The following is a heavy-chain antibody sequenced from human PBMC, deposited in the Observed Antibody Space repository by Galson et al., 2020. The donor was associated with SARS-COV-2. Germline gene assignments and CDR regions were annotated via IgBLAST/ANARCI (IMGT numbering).Heavy chain of an antibody. CDR1: GDSFSAYY. CDR3: ARDAAETGMDAAFDI. D-gene: IGHD3-10*01. CDR2: VKHTGST. V-gene: IGHV4-34*01. J-gene: IGHJ3*02. Sequence: SETLSLTCDVYGDSFSAYYWSWFRQPPGKGLEWIGEVKHTGSTNYNPSLKGRVTISVDLSKSQLSLRVNSLTAADTAVYYCARDAAETGMDAAFDIWGQVTMVTVS.